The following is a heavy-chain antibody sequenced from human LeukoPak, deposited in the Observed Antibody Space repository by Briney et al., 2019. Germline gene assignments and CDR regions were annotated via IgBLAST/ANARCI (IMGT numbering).Heavy chain of an antibody. V-gene: IGHV1-2*02. J-gene: IGHJ4*02. CDR3: ARPYNWNRAVYFDY. Sequence: VASVTVSCKASGYTFTGYYMHWVRQAPGQGLEWMGWINPNSGGTNYAQKFQGRVTMTRDTSISTAYMELSRLRSDDTAVYYCARPYNWNRAVYFDYWGQGTLVTVSS. CDR1: GYTFTGYY. CDR2: INPNSGGT. D-gene: IGHD1-20*01.